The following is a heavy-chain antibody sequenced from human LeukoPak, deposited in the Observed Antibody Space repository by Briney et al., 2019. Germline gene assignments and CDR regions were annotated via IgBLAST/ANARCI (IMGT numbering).Heavy chain of an antibody. CDR1: GGTFSSYA. CDR3: ASGSSGYGYYYYMDV. J-gene: IGHJ6*03. D-gene: IGHD3-22*01. Sequence: SVKVSCXASGGTFSSYAISWVRQAPGQGLEWMGGIIPIFGTANYAQKFQGRVTITADESTSTAYMELSSLRSEDTAVYYCASGSSGYGYYYYMDVWGKGTTVTVSS. V-gene: IGHV1-69*13. CDR2: IIPIFGTA.